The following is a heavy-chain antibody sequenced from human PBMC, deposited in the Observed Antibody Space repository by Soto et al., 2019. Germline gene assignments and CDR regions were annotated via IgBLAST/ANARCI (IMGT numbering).Heavy chain of an antibody. CDR3: AKGDDFWSGYYPFDY. Sequence: EVQLLESGGGLVQPGGSLRLSCAASGFTFSSYAMSWVRQAPGKGLEWVSAISGSGGSTYYADSVKGRFTIPRDNSKNTLSLQMNSLRAEDTAVYYCAKGDDFWSGYYPFDYWGQGTLVTVSS. CDR2: ISGSGGST. CDR1: GFTFSSYA. J-gene: IGHJ4*02. V-gene: IGHV3-23*01. D-gene: IGHD3-3*01.